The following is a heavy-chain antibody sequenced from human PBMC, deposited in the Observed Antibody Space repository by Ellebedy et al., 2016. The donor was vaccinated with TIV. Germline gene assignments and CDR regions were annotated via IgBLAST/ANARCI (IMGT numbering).Heavy chain of an antibody. J-gene: IGHJ5*02. CDR3: ARGVGINWFDP. D-gene: IGHD2-21*01. CDR2: ITYDGGSK. CDR1: GFTFSHYP. Sequence: GGSLRLXCAASGFTFSHYPLHWVRQAPGKGLEWVAFITYDGGSKYYADSVRGRFTISRDNSESTVYLQMNSLKPEDTAVYYCARGVGINWFDPWGQGTLVTVSS. V-gene: IGHV3-30-3*01.